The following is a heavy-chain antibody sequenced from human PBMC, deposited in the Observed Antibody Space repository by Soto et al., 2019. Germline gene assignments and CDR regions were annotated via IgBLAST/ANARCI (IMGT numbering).Heavy chain of an antibody. CDR1: GFTFSTYA. D-gene: IGHD6-13*01. CDR3: AKGGQQHRPKFFFDS. Sequence: GSLRLSCAASGFTFSTYAMSWVRQAPGKGLEWVSGISGSGTTTFYPDSVKGRFTISRDNSKNTLYMQMNGLRAEDSAVYFCAKGGQQHRPKFFFDSWGQGALVTVSS. V-gene: IGHV3-23*01. CDR2: ISGSGTTT. J-gene: IGHJ4*02.